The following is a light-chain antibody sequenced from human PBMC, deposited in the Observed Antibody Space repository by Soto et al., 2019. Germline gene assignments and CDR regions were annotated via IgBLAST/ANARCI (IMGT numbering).Light chain of an antibody. J-gene: IGLJ2*01. V-gene: IGLV1-40*01. CDR1: SSNIGSFYD. CDR3: QSFDNSLNHVV. Sequence: QSVLTQPPSVYGAPGPRVTIPCTGSSSNIGSFYDGHWYQQLPGTVPKLLIYGDNTRPSGVPDRCSGSKSGIAASQAITGLQAEDEADYYVQSFDNSLNHVVLGGGTKLTVL. CDR2: GDN.